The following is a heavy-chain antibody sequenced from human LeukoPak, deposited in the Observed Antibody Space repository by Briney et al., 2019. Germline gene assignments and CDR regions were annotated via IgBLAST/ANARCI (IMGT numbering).Heavy chain of an antibody. D-gene: IGHD6-19*01. J-gene: IGHJ4*02. CDR1: GFTFSSYW. Sequence: GGSLRLSCAASGFTFSSYWMNWVRQAPGKGLEWVATIKQDGRDKYYVDSVKGRFTISRDDAKNSLYLQMYSLRVEDTAVYHCVRYFTAVAPTLRLDYWGQGTLVTVSS. CDR2: IKQDGRDK. V-gene: IGHV3-7*03. CDR3: VRYFTAVAPTLRLDY.